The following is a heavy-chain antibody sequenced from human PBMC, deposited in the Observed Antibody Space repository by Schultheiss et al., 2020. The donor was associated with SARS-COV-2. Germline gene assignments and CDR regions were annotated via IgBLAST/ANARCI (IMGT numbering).Heavy chain of an antibody. J-gene: IGHJ4*02. CDR2: INAGNGNT. CDR3: ARGGPRYSSSWYVFDQ. V-gene: IGHV1-3*01. D-gene: IGHD6-13*01. CDR1: GYTFTSYA. Sequence: GESLKISCKGSGYTFTSYAMHWVRQAPGQRLEWMGWINAGNGNTKYSQKFQGRVTITRDTSANTAYMELNSLRSEDTAVYYCARGGPRYSSSWYVFDQWGQGTLVTVSS.